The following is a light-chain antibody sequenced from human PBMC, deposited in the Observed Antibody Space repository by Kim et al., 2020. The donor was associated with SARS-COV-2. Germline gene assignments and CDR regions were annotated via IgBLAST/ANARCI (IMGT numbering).Light chain of an antibody. Sequence: VYVGDRDTITCGASQDISDSCACFKQRPEQAPKSLISSASSLQIGVSSRFSGSGAGRDFTLTITSLYPEEFASYYCHQYNDFPLTFGQGTRLEIK. V-gene: IGKV1-16*01. CDR2: SAS. CDR3: HQYNDFPLT. J-gene: IGKJ5*01. CDR1: QDISDS.